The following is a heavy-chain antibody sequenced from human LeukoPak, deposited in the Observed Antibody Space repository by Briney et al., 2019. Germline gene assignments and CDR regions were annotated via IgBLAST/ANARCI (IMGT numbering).Heavy chain of an antibody. J-gene: IGHJ4*02. V-gene: IGHV3-33*06. CDR3: AKEGFDS. CDR1: GFTFSSYG. Sequence: GGSLRLSCAASGFTFSSYGMHWVRQAPGKGLEWVAVIWYDGSDKYYADSVKGRFTISRDNSKNTLCLQMNSLRAEDTAVYYCAKEGFDSWGQGTLVTVSS. CDR2: IWYDGSDK.